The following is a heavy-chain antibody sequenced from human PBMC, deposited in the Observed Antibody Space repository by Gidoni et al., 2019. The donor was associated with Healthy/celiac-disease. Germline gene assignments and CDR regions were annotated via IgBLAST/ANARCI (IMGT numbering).Heavy chain of an antibody. CDR3: ARRGIKSGFYR. CDR2: INHSGST. CDR1: GGSFSGYY. J-gene: IGHJ4*02. V-gene: IGHV4-34*01. D-gene: IGHD3-9*01. Sequence: QVQLQQWGAGLLKPSETLSLPCAVYGGSFSGYYWSWIRQPPGKGLEWIGEINHSGSTNYNPSLKSRVTISVDTSKNQFSLKLSSVTAADTAVYYCARRGIKSGFYRWGQGTLVTVSS.